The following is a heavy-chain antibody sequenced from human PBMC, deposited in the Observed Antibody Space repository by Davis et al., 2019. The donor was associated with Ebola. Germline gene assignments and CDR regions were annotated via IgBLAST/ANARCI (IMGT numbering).Heavy chain of an antibody. Sequence: PGGSLRLSCAASGFTFSSYSMNWVRQAPGKGLEWVSSISSSSSYIYYADSVKGRFTISRDNAKNSLYLQMNSLRAEDTAVYYCARDFVTHLYYYYYGMDVWGQGTTVTVSS. CDR2: ISSSSSYI. J-gene: IGHJ6*02. CDR3: ARDFVTHLYYYYYGMDV. D-gene: IGHD6-6*01. V-gene: IGHV3-21*01. CDR1: GFTFSSYS.